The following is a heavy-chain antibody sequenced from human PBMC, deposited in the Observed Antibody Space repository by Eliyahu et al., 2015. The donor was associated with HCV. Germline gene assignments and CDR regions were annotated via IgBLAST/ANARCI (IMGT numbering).Heavy chain of an antibody. D-gene: IGHD1-1*01. CDR3: ATFALPGESSNWNGYYFDY. V-gene: IGHV4-39*01. CDR2: VYYSGST. CDR1: GGSISSNSYY. Sequence: QLQLQESGPGLVKPSETLSLTCTVXGGSISSNSYYWGWIRQPPGKGLEWIGSVYYSGSTYYNPSLKSRVTISVDTSTNQFSLKLTSVTAADTALYYCATFALPGESSNWNGYYFDYWGQGTLVTVSS. J-gene: IGHJ4*02.